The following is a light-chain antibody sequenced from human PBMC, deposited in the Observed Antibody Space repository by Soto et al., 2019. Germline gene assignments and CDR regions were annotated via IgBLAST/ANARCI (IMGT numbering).Light chain of an antibody. CDR1: SSNIGGNS. CDR2: DDD. Sequence: QSVLTQPPSVSAAPGQRVTISCSGSSSNIGGNSVSWYQQLPGTAPKLLIYDDDKRPSGIPDRFSGSKSGTSATLGITGFQTGDEADHYCGSWDSSLSAYVFGTGNKGTVL. V-gene: IGLV1-51*01. CDR3: GSWDSSLSAYV. J-gene: IGLJ1*01.